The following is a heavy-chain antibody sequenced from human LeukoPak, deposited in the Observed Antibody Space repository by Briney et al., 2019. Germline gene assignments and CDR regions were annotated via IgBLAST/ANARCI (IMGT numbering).Heavy chain of an antibody. CDR1: GGSISSTSYY. Sequence: SETLSLTCTVSGGSISSTSYYWGWIRQPPGKGLEWIGSISYSGSTYYNPSLESRVTISVDTSKNQFSLKLSSATAADTAVYYCARERGYSSPNPDYWGQGTLVTVSS. V-gene: IGHV4-39*02. D-gene: IGHD6-13*01. CDR2: ISYSGST. J-gene: IGHJ4*02. CDR3: ARERGYSSPNPDY.